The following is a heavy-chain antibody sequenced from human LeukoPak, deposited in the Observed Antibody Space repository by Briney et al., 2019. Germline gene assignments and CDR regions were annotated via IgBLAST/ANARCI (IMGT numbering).Heavy chain of an antibody. CDR1: GFTFSSYA. J-gene: IGHJ4*02. D-gene: IGHD1-26*01. CDR3: ARQRSGSNWDC. V-gene: IGHV3-23*01. CDR2: IGAGGTFT. Sequence: GGSLRLSCTASGFTFSSYAMNWVRQAPGKGLEWVSGIGAGGTFTYYADSVKGRFTISRDNSRNTLYLQVNSLRAEDAAVYYCARQRSGSNWDCWGQGTLVTVSS.